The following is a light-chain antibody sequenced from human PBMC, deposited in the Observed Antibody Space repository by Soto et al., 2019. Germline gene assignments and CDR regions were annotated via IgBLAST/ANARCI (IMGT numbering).Light chain of an antibody. Sequence: DIQMTQSASSLSASVGDRVTITCQASQVISNYLNWYQQKPGKAPKLLIYDITTLEIGVPTRFSGSGSGTDFTLTISSLEPEDFAVYYCQQRSNWPPLTFGGGTKVEIK. CDR3: QQRSNWPPLT. CDR2: DIT. J-gene: IGKJ4*01. CDR1: QVISNY. V-gene: IGKV1-33*01.